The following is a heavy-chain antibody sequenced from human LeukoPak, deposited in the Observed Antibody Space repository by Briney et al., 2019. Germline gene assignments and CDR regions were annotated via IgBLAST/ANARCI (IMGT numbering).Heavy chain of an antibody. CDR2: LNPSGGST. CDR1: GYTFTNYY. CDR3: ARAPLVAANGDFDY. V-gene: IGHV1-46*01. D-gene: IGHD5-12*01. Sequence: ASVKVSCKASGYTFTNYYIHWVRQAPGQGLECMGILNPSGGSTSYAQKFQDRVTMTRDTSMSTVSMELSSLRSEDTAVYYCARAPLVAANGDFDYWGQGTLVTVSS. J-gene: IGHJ4*02.